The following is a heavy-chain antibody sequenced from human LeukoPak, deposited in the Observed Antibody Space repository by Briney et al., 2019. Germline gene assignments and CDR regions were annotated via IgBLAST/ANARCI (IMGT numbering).Heavy chain of an antibody. D-gene: IGHD3-10*01. CDR1: GFTVSSNY. CDR3: ARPYGSGSYFDY. J-gene: IGHJ4*02. CDR2: IYYSGST. Sequence: PGGSLRLSCAASGFTVSSNYMSWVRQPPGKGLEWIGSIYYSGSTYYNPSLKSRVTISVDTSKNQFSLKLSSVTAADTAVYYCARPYGSGSYFDYWGQGTLVTVSS. V-gene: IGHV4-39*01.